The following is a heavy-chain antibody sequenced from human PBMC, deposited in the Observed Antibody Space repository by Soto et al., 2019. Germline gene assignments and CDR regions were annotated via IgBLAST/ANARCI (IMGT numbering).Heavy chain of an antibody. J-gene: IGHJ3*02. V-gene: IGHV4-39*01. CDR2: IYYSGST. CDR3: DRMVRVVIYAFDI. Sequence: QLQLQESGPGLVKPSETLSLTCTVSGGSISSSSYYWGWIRQPPGKGLEWIGSIYYSGSTYYNPSLNGRVTISVDTSKDQFSLKRSSVTAADTAVYYCDRMVRVVIYAFDIWGQGTMVTVSS. D-gene: IGHD3-10*01. CDR1: GGSISSSSYY.